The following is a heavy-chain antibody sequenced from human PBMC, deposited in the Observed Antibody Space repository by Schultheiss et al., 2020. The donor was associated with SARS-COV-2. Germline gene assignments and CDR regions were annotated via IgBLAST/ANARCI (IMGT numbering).Heavy chain of an antibody. CDR1: GFTFSSYS. D-gene: IGHD5-18*01. V-gene: IGHV3-15*01. J-gene: IGHJ4*02. CDR3: ARTASGYSYGFCDY. CDR2: IKSKTDGGTT. Sequence: GGSLRLSCAASGFTFSSYSMNWVRQAPGKGLEWVGRIKSKTDGGTTDYAAPVKGRFTISRDNSKNTLYLQMNSLRAEDTAVYYCARTASGYSYGFCDYWGQGTLVTVSS.